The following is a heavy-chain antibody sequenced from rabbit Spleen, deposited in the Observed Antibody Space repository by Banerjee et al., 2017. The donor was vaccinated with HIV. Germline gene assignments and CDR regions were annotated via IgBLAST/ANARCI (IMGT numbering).Heavy chain of an antibody. CDR2: IYAGSSGST. CDR1: GFSFSNSYY. Sequence: QEQLEESGGDLVQPEGSLTLTCTASGFSFSNSYYGCWVRQAPGKGPEWIACIYAGSSGSTYYASWAKGRFTISKTSSTTVTLQMTSLTAADTATYFCARDIGGNYNAYNLWGQGTLVTVS. CDR3: ARDIGGNYNAYNL. D-gene: IGHD1-1*01. J-gene: IGHJ4*01. V-gene: IGHV1S45*01.